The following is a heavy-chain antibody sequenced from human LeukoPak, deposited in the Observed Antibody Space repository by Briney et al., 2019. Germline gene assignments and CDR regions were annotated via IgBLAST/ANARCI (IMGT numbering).Heavy chain of an antibody. CDR1: GFTFSSYT. CDR2: ISPSGRST. D-gene: IGHD2-2*01. Sequence: PGGSLRPSCAGSGFTFSSYTMNWVRQAPGQGLEWVSSISPSGRSTWNADSVKGRFTISRDNAKNSLYLQMNSLRAEDTAVYYCARDRSTTFPFYYYMDVWGKGTTVTVS. V-gene: IGHV3-21*06. CDR3: ARDRSTTFPFYYYMDV. J-gene: IGHJ6*03.